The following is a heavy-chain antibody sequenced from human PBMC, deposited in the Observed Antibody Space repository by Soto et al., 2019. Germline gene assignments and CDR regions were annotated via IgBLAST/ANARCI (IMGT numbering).Heavy chain of an antibody. CDR2: IIPILGIA. Sequence: QVQLVQSGAEVKKPGSSVKVSCKASGGTFSSYTISWVRQAPGQGLEWMGRIIPILGIANYAQKFQGRVTITADKSTSTAYMELSSLRSEATAVYYCASTDGETYFDYWGQGTLVTVSS. J-gene: IGHJ4*02. V-gene: IGHV1-69*02. CDR1: GGTFSSYT. CDR3: ASTDGETYFDY. D-gene: IGHD4-17*01.